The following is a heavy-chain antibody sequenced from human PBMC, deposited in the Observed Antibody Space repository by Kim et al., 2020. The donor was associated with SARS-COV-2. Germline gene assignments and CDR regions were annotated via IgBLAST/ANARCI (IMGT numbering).Heavy chain of an antibody. J-gene: IGHJ3*02. D-gene: IGHD3-22*01. CDR1: GGSISSYY. V-gene: IGHV4-59*01. CDR3: AREIYDSSGYYIGDAFDI. CDR2: IYYSGST. Sequence: SETLSLTCTVSGGSISSYYWSWIRQPPGKGLEWIGYIYYSGSTNYNPSLKSRVTISVDTSKNQFSLKLSSVTAADTAVYYCAREIYDSSGYYIGDAFDIWGQGTMVTVSS.